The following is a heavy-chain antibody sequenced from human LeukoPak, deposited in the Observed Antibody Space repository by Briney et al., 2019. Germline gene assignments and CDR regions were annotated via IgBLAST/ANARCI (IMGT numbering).Heavy chain of an antibody. Sequence: GASVKVSCTASGYTFTSYYMHWVRQAPGQGLEWMGIINPSGGSTSYAQKFQGRVTMTRDTSTSTVYMELSSLRSEDTAVYYCVTDRAAAEEYYFDYWGQGTLVTVSS. V-gene: IGHV1-46*01. J-gene: IGHJ4*02. CDR2: INPSGGST. CDR3: VTDRAAAEEYYFDY. CDR1: GYTFTSYY. D-gene: IGHD6-13*01.